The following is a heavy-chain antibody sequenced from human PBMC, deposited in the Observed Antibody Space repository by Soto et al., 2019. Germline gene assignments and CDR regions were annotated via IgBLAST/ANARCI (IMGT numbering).Heavy chain of an antibody. CDR1: GFSFRSYG. Sequence: GGSLRLSCEGSGFSFRSYGMHWVRQAPGKGLVWVARISFDGNISNYADSVKGRFTITRDNARNTVYLQMNSLRAEDTAVYFCVREPWGFSGTWYDYWGQGTLVTVSS. V-gene: IGHV3-74*01. D-gene: IGHD6-13*01. CDR2: ISFDGNIS. J-gene: IGHJ4*02. CDR3: VREPWGFSGTWYDY.